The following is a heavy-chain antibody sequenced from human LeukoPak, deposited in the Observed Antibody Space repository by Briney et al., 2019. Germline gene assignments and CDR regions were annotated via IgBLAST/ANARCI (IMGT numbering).Heavy chain of an antibody. J-gene: IGHJ6*02. Sequence: GASVKVSCKVSGYTLTELSMHWVRQAPGKGLEWMGGFDPEDGETIYAQKFQGRVTMTEDTSTDTAYMELSSLRSEDTAVYYCATDRLDCSGGSCYRPGGMDVWGQGTTVTVS. CDR2: FDPEDGET. V-gene: IGHV1-24*01. CDR1: GYTLTELS. CDR3: ATDRLDCSGGSCYRPGGMDV. D-gene: IGHD2-15*01.